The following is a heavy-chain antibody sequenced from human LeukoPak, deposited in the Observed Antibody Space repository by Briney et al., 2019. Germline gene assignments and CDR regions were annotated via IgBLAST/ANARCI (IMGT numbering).Heavy chain of an antibody. CDR2: IIPIFGTA. D-gene: IGHD3-22*01. V-gene: IGHV1-69*13. J-gene: IGHJ3*02. Sequence: SVKVSCKASGGTFSSYAISWVRQAPGQGLEWMGGIIPIFGTANYAQKFQGRVTITADESTSTAYMELSSLRSEDMAVYYCARPRAYYYDSSGWDAFDIWGQGTTVTVSS. CDR1: GGTFSSYA. CDR3: ARPRAYYYDSSGWDAFDI.